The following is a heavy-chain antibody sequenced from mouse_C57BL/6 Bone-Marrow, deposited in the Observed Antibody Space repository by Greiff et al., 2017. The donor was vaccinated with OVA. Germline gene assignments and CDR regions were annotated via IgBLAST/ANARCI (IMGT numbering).Heavy chain of an antibody. CDR3: ARPYSGAMDY. V-gene: IGHV1-4*02. CDR2: INPSSGYT. Sequence: VQLQQSAAELARPGASVKMSCKASGYTFTSYTMHWVKQRPGQGLEWIGYINPSSGYTKYNQKFKDKTTLTADKSSSTAYMQLSSLTSEDSAVYYCARPYSGAMDYWGQGTSVTVSS. CDR1: GYTFTSYT. D-gene: IGHD3-1*01. J-gene: IGHJ4*01.